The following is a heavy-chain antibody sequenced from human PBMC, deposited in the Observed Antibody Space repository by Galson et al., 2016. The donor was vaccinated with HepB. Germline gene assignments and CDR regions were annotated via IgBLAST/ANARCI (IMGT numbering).Heavy chain of an antibody. CDR2: ISGDSNIA. V-gene: IGHV3-43*02. Sequence: SLRLSCAASGFKFDDYAMNWVRQAPGKGLEWVAFISGDSNIADYADSVRGRFTISRDNRKNSVSLQMNSLRIDDTAFYYCTKDLEEPDYINYDEPGGQGDHLFHAMDAWGQGTTVIVSS. D-gene: IGHD3-3*01. CDR3: TKDLEEPDYINYDEPGGQGDHLFHAMDA. J-gene: IGHJ6*02. CDR1: GFKFDDYA.